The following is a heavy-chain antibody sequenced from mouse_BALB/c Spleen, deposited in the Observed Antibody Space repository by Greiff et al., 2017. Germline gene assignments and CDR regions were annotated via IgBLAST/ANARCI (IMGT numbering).Heavy chain of an antibody. CDR1: GFSLTSYG. V-gene: IGHV2-4-1*01. CDR3: ARKGRITAATFAMDY. D-gene: IGHD1-2*01. J-gene: IGHJ4*01. CDR2: IWSGGST. Sequence: QVQLQQSGPGLVQPSQSLSITCTVSGFSLTSYGVHWVRQSPGKGLEWLGVIWSGGSTDYNAAFISRLSISTDNSTSQVFFKMNSLQADDTAIYYCARKGRITAATFAMDYWGQGTSVTVSS.